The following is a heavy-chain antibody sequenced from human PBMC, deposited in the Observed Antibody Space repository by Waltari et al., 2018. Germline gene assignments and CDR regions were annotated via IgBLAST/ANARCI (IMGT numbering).Heavy chain of an antibody. CDR1: GYTFTGYY. D-gene: IGHD3-9*01. V-gene: IGHV1-2*02. Sequence: QVQLVQSGAEVKKPGASVKVSCKASGYTFTGYYMHWVRQAPGQGLEWMGGINPNSGVTNYAQKFQGRVTMTRDTSISTAYMELSRLRSDDTAVYYCARDLTGLYAFDIWGQGTMVTVSS. CDR3: ARDLTGLYAFDI. CDR2: INPNSGVT. J-gene: IGHJ3*02.